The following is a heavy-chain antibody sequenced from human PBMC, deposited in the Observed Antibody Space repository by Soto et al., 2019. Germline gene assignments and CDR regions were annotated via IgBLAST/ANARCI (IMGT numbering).Heavy chain of an antibody. D-gene: IGHD6-13*01. CDR2: IDPSDSYT. CDR3: ASLGIAAPGTRYFVDY. J-gene: IGHJ4*02. CDR1: GYSFTSYW. Sequence: GESLKISCKGSGYSFTSYWISWVRQMPGKGLERMGRIDPSDSYTNYSPSFQGHVTISADKSISTAYLQCSSLKASDTAMYYCASLGIAAPGTRYFVDYWGQGTLVTVSS. V-gene: IGHV5-10-1*01.